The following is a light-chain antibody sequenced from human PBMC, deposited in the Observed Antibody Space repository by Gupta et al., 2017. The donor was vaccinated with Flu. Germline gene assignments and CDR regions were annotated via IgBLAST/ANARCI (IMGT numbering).Light chain of an antibody. CDR2: KAS. V-gene: IGKV1-5*03. CDR3: QQENSYSWT. Sequence: PSTLSASVGDRVTITCRASQSISSWLAWFLQKPGKAPKPLIYKASNVEDGVPTRFSGRGSGTEFTLTISSLQPDDFATYYCQQENSYSWTFGQWTRAEI. CDR1: QSISSW. J-gene: IGKJ1*01.